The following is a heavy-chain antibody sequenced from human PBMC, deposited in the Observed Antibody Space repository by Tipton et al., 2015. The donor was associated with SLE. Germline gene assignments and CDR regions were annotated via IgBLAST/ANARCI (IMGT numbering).Heavy chain of an antibody. D-gene: IGHD6-13*01. J-gene: IGHJ4*02. Sequence: SLRLSCAASGFSFDDHGLSWVRQVPGKGLEWVSGPSWDSGSVGYADSVKGRFTISRDNAKNSLYLQMDSLRAEDTALYYCAKDMRSSSVATPSYFDYWGQGTLITVSS. V-gene: IGHV3-9*01. CDR3: AKDMRSSSVATPSYFDY. CDR2: PSWDSGSV. CDR1: GFSFDDHG.